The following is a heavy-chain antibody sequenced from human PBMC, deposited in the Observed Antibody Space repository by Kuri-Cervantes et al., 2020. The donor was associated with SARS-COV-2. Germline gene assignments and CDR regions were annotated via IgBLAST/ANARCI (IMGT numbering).Heavy chain of an antibody. CDR2: ISAYNGNT. CDR3: AREYGVYSGRGGYFDY. CDR1: GYTFTNYG. J-gene: IGHJ4*02. Sequence: ASVKVSCKASGYTFTNYGISWVRQAPGQGLEWMGWISAYNGNTNYAQKLQGRVTMTTDTSTSTAYMELRSLRSDDTAVYYCAREYGVYSGRGGYFDYWGQGTLVTVSS. D-gene: IGHD3-10*01. V-gene: IGHV1-18*01.